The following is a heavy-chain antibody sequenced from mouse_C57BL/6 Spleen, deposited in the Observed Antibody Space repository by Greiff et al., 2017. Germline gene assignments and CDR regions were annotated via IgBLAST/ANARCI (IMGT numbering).Heavy chain of an antibody. CDR1: GYAFSSSW. CDR2: IYPGDGDT. Sequence: VKLQESGPELVKPGASVKISCKASGYAFSSSWMNWVKQRPGKGLEWIGRIYPGDGDTNYNGKFKGKATLTADKSSSTAYMQLSSLTSEDSAVYFCARSLLLRIDYWGQGTTLTVSS. J-gene: IGHJ2*01. CDR3: ARSLLLRIDY. V-gene: IGHV1-82*01. D-gene: IGHD1-1*01.